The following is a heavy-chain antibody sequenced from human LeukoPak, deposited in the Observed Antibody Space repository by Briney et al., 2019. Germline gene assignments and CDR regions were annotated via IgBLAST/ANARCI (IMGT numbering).Heavy chain of an antibody. Sequence: SETLSLTCTVSGYSISSGYYWGWIRQPPGKGLEWIGSIYHSGSTYYNPSLKSRVTISVDTSKNQFSLKLSSVTAADTAVYYCARGGYGDYVGALGFFDYWGQGTLVTVSS. J-gene: IGHJ4*02. CDR3: ARGGYGDYVGALGFFDY. V-gene: IGHV4-38-2*02. CDR1: GYSISSGYY. CDR2: IYHSGST. D-gene: IGHD4-17*01.